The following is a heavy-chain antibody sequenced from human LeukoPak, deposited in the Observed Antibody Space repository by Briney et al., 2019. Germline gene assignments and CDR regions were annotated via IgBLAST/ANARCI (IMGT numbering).Heavy chain of an antibody. Sequence: SETLSLTCTVSGGSLSSYYWSWIRQPPGKGLEWIGYIYYSGSTNYNPSLKSRVTLSVDTSKNQFSLKLSSVTAADTAVYYCAREEDYGGNSGWFDPWGQGTLVTVSS. CDR3: AREEDYGGNSGWFDP. V-gene: IGHV4-59*01. CDR2: IYYSGST. CDR1: GGSLSSYY. J-gene: IGHJ5*02. D-gene: IGHD4-23*01.